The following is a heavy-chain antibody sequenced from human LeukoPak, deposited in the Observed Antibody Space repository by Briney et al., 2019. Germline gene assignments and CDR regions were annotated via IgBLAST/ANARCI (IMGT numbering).Heavy chain of an antibody. Sequence: GGSLRLSCAASGFTFNNAWMNWVRQAPWKGLEWVGRIYSKTDGGTADYAAPVKGRFTISRDDSKNTLWLQMNSLKTEDTAVYYCTTGFFGVVNDAFDIWGQGTMVIVSS. D-gene: IGHD3-3*01. CDR3: TTGFFGVVNDAFDI. CDR2: IYSKTDGGTA. J-gene: IGHJ3*02. CDR1: GFTFNNAW. V-gene: IGHV3-15*01.